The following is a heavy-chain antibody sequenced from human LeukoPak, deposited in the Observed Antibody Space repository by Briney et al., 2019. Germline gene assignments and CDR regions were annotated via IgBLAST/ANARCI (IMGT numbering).Heavy chain of an antibody. CDR2: IRYDGSNK. Sequence: GGSLRLSCAASGFTFSSYGMHWVRQAPGKGLEWVAFIRYDGSNKYYADSVKGRFTISRDNSKNTLYLQMNSLRAEDTAVYYCANDTVKYCSSTSCYLDYWGQGTLVTVSS. CDR1: GFTFSSYG. D-gene: IGHD2-2*01. CDR3: ANDTVKYCSSTSCYLDY. V-gene: IGHV3-30*02. J-gene: IGHJ4*02.